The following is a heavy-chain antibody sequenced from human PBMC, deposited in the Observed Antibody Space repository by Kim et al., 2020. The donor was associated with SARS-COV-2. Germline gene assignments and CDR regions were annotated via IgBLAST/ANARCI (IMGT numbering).Heavy chain of an antibody. CDR1: GYTFTSYA. V-gene: IGHV7-4-1*02. CDR3: AREYYDFWSGYYTGKGDY. CDR2: INTNTGNP. Sequence: ASVKVSCKASGYTFTSYAMNWVRQAPGQGLEWMGWINTNTGNPTYAQGFTGRFVFSLDTSVSTAYQQISSLKAEDTAVYYCAREYYDFWSGYYTGKGDYWGQGTLVTVSS. D-gene: IGHD3-3*01. J-gene: IGHJ4*02.